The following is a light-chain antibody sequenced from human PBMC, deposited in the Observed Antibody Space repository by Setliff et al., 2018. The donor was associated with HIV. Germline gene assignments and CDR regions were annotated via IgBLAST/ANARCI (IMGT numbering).Light chain of an antibody. V-gene: IGLV2-14*01. CDR2: EVS. CDR1: SSDVAGSNY. J-gene: IGLJ1*01. Sequence: QSVLTQPASVSGSPGQSITISCTGTSSDVAGSNYVSWYQQHPGKAPKLMIYEVSNRPSWVSNRFSGSKSGNTASLTISGLQAEDEADYYCSSYTFSSTPYVFGTGTKVTVL. CDR3: SSYTFSSTPYV.